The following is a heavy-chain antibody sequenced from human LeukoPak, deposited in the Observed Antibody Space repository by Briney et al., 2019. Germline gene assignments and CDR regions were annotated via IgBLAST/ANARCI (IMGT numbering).Heavy chain of an antibody. V-gene: IGHV5-51*01. Sequence: GESLKISCKGSGYTFITYWIGWVRQMPGKGLEWMGIIYPCDSDTRYSPSFRGQVTISADKSINTAYLQWSSLKASDTAMYYCARPDDYGGKPAAFDIWGEGTMVTVSS. CDR1: GYTFITYW. CDR3: ARPDDYGGKPAAFDI. D-gene: IGHD4-23*01. J-gene: IGHJ3*02. CDR2: IYPCDSDT.